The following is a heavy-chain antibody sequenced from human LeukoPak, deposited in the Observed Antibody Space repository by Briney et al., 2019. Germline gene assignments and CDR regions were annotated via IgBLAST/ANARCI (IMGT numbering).Heavy chain of an antibody. CDR3: ARGFSWSPSGLYSSSWYPY. D-gene: IGHD6-13*01. CDR2: INHSGST. V-gene: IGHV4-34*01. CDR1: GGSFSGYY. Sequence: SETLSLTCAVYGGSFSGYYWSWIRQPPGKGLEWIGEINHSGSTNYNPSLKSRVTISVDTSKNQFSLKLSSVTAADTAVYYCARGFSWSPSGLYSSSWYPYWGQGTLVTVSS. J-gene: IGHJ4*02.